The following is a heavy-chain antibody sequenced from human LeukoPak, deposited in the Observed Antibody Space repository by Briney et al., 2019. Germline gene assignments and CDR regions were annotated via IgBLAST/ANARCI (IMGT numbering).Heavy chain of an antibody. CDR3: ARPRRPYCSGGSCLFQTFDY. J-gene: IGHJ4*02. V-gene: IGHV3-30-3*01. D-gene: IGHD2-15*01. CDR2: IAYGGSNK. CDR1: GFTFSSYA. Sequence: GGSLRLSCAASGFTFSSYAMHWVRQAPGKGLEWVAVIAYGGSNKYYADSVKGRFTISRDDSKNTLYLQMNSLRAEDTAVYYCARPRRPYCSGGSCLFQTFDYWGQGTLVTVSS.